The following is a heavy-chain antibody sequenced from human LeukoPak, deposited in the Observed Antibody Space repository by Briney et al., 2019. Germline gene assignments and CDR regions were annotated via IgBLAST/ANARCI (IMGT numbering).Heavy chain of an antibody. D-gene: IGHD2-2*01. CDR1: GFTFSSYG. V-gene: IGHV3-30*03. J-gene: IGHJ6*03. CDR2: ISYDGSNK. Sequence: GGSLRLSCAASGFTFSSYGMHWVRQAPGKGLEWVAVISYDGSNKYYADSVKGRFTISRDNAKNSLYLQMNSLRAEDTAVYYCAGVVVVPAATSYYYYYYMDVWGKGTTVTVSS. CDR3: AGVVVVPAATSYYYYYYMDV.